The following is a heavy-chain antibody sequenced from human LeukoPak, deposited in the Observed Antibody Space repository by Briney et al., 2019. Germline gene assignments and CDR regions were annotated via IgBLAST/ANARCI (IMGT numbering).Heavy chain of an antibody. V-gene: IGHV1-69*13. CDR2: IIPIFGTA. J-gene: IGHJ5*02. Sequence: SVTVSCKASGGTFSSYAISWVRQAPGQGLEWMGGIIPIFGTANYAQKFQGRVTITADESTSTAYMELSSLRSEDTAVYYCASGRGRKVTWFDPWGQGTLVTVSS. CDR3: ASGRGRKVTWFDP. D-gene: IGHD2-21*02. CDR1: GGTFSSYA.